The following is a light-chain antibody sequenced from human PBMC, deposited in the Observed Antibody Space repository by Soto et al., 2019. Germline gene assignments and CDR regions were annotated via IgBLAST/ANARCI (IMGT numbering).Light chain of an antibody. Sequence: EIVMTQSPVTLSLSPGDRATLSCRASQSLSNTYISWYQQKPGQAPRLLIYGASTRATGIPARFSGSGSGTDFTLTISSLQPEDFALYYCHQDFDLHLTFGGGTKVDIK. CDR1: QSLSNTY. V-gene: IGKV3D-7*01. J-gene: IGKJ4*01. CDR2: GAS. CDR3: HQDFDLHLT.